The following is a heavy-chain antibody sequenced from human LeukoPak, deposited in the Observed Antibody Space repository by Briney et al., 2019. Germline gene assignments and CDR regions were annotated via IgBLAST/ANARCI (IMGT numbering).Heavy chain of an antibody. CDR2: IFYSGST. D-gene: IGHD3-22*01. V-gene: IGHV4-39*07. CDR1: GGSIGTSNYY. CDR3: ARLKYYYDSSGSRAEYFQH. J-gene: IGHJ1*01. Sequence: PSETLSLTCTVSGGSIGTSNYYWGWIRQPPGKGLEWIGNIFYSGSTYYSPSLKSRVTISLDTSRNQFSLKLSSVTAADTAVYYCARLKYYYDSSGSRAEYFQHWGQGTLVTASS.